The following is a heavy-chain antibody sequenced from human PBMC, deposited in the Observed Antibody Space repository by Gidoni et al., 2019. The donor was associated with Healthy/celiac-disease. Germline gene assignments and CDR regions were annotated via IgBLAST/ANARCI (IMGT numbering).Heavy chain of an antibody. CDR3: ARDRSSSWYHWIDP. CDR1: GFTFSSYS. CDR2: ISSSSSDI. D-gene: IGHD6-13*01. V-gene: IGHV3-21*01. Sequence: EVPLVASGVGLVKPGGSLGLSCAPSGFTFSSYSMNWVLQAPGKGLEWVSCISSSSSDIDYADSVKGRFTISRDNAKNSLYLQMNSLRAEDTAVYYCARDRSSSWYHWIDPWGQGTLVTVSS. J-gene: IGHJ5*02.